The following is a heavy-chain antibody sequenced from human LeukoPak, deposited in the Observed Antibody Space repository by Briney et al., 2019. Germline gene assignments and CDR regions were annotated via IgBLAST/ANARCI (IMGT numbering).Heavy chain of an antibody. CDR3: ARHYYDSSGYYYYHSSFDY. CDR1: GYTFTSYD. V-gene: IGHV1-8*01. CDR2: MNPNSGNT. J-gene: IGHJ4*02. Sequence: GASVKVSCKASGYTFTSYDINWVRQATGQGLEWMGWMNPNSGNTGYAQKFQGRVTMTRNTSISTAYMELSSLRSEDTAVYYCARHYYDSSGYYYYHSSFDYWGQGTLVTVSS. D-gene: IGHD3-22*01.